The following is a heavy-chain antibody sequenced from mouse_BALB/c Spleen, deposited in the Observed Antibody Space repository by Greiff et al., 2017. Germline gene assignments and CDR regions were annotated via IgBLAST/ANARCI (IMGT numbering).Heavy chain of an antibody. D-gene: IGHD1-1*01. Sequence: EVQLVESGGGLVKPGGSLKLSCAASGFTFSSYAMSWVRQTPEKRLEWVATISSGGSYTYYPDSVKGRFTISRDNAKNTLYLQMSSLRSEDTAMYYCARTTVVARDDYWGQGTTLTVSS. V-gene: IGHV5-9-3*01. CDR3: ARTTVVARDDY. J-gene: IGHJ2*01. CDR2: ISSGGSYT. CDR1: GFTFSSYA.